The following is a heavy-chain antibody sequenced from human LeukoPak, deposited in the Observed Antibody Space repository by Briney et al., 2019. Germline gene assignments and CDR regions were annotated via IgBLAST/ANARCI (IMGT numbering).Heavy chain of an antibody. CDR1: GFTFSSYG. Sequence: GGSLRLSCAASGFTFSSYGMHWVRQAPGKGLEWVSVIYSGGSTYYADSVKGRFTISRDNSKNTLYLQMNSLRAEDTAVYYCARSRDGYNQGAHDYWGQGTLVTVSS. D-gene: IGHD5-24*01. J-gene: IGHJ4*02. V-gene: IGHV3-53*01. CDR2: IYSGGST. CDR3: ARSRDGYNQGAHDY.